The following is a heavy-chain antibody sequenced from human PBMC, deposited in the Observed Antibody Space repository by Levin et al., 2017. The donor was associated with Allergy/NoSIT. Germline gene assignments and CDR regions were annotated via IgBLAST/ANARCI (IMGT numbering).Heavy chain of an antibody. CDR3: AVFSLRYGAFDI. D-gene: IGHD4-17*01. Sequence: SETLSLTCAVYGGSFVGYYWSWIRQSPGKGLEWIGEISHRGFTTYNPSLESRVTMSVDTSRNQFSVRLNSVTAADTAMYYCAVFSLRYGAFDIWGQGTMVTVSS. V-gene: IGHV4-34*01. CDR2: ISHRGFT. J-gene: IGHJ3*02. CDR1: GGSFVGYY.